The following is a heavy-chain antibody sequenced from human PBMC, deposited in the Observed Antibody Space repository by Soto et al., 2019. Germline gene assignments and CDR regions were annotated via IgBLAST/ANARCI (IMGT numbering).Heavy chain of an antibody. V-gene: IGHV4-61*03. J-gene: IGHJ2*01. Sequence: QVQLQESGPGLVKPSETLSLTCTVSGGSVNSGIYYWSWIRQSPGKGLEWIGHIYYSGTTIYNPSLMSRVTISVDTSKNHFSLKLSSVTAADTAVYYCARVIRASPDNRWFFDLWGRGTLVTVSS. CDR1: GGSVNSGIYY. D-gene: IGHD2-15*01. CDR2: IYYSGTT. CDR3: ARVIRASPDNRWFFDL.